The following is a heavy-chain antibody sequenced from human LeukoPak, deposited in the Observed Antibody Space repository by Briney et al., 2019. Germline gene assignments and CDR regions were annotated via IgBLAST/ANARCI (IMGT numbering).Heavy chain of an antibody. CDR2: INPNSGGT. J-gene: IGHJ3*02. V-gene: IGHV1-2*02. CDR3: AREGSYGFGTDAFDI. D-gene: IGHD5-18*01. CDR1: GYTFTGYY. Sequence: ASVKVSCKASGYTFTGYYMHWVRQAPGQGLEWMGWINPNSGGTNYAQKFQGRVTMTRDTSISTAYMELSSLRSEDTAVYYCAREGSYGFGTDAFDIWGQGTMVTISS.